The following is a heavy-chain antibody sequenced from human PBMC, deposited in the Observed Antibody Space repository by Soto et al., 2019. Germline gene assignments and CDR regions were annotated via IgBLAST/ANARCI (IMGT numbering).Heavy chain of an antibody. CDR2: IGSAGDT. J-gene: IGHJ4*02. CDR3: ARVKSSGRYFFDY. Sequence: EVQLVESGGGLVQPGGSLRLSCAASGFTFSSYDMHWVRQATGKGLEWVSAIGSAGDTYYPGSVKGRFTISRENAKNSLYLQMNSLRAEDTAVYYCARVKSSGRYFFDYWGQGTLVTVSS. D-gene: IGHD6-19*01. V-gene: IGHV3-13*01. CDR1: GFTFSSYD.